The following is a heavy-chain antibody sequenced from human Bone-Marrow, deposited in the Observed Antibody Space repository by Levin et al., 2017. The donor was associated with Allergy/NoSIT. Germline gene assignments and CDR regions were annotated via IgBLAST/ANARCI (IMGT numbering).Heavy chain of an antibody. CDR3: ARDPTKYCSSTSCYASGNWFDP. J-gene: IGHJ5*02. CDR2: ISAYNGNT. CDR1: GYTFTSYG. V-gene: IGHV1-18*01. D-gene: IGHD2-2*01. Sequence: ASVKVSCKASGYTFTSYGISWVRQAPGQGLEWMGWISAYNGNTNYAQKLQGRVTMTTDTSTSTAYMELRSLRSDDTAVYYCARDPTKYCSSTSCYASGNWFDPWGQGTLVTVSS.